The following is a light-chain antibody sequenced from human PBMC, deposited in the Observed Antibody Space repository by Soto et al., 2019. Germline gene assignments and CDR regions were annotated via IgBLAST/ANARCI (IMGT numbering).Light chain of an antibody. CDR2: DAS. J-gene: IGKJ5*01. Sequence: DIQMTQSPSSLFASVGGRVTITCQASHHISNYLNWYQQKPGKAPQLLIYDASNLVTGVPSRFSGSGSGTDFTFTISSLQPEDIATYYCLQYDTLPPTFGQGTRLEIK. CDR1: HHISNY. V-gene: IGKV1-33*01. CDR3: LQYDTLPPT.